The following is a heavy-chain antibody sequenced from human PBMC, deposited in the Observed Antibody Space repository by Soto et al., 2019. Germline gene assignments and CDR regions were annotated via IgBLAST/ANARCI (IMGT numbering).Heavy chain of an antibody. CDR2: IKQDGSHK. V-gene: IGHV3-7*01. CDR1: GFTFRNFW. Sequence: EVQLVEFGGGLVQPGGSLRLSCAASGFTFRNFWMSWVRQAPGKGLEWVANIKQDGSHKFYVDSVKGRFTMSRDNAENSLYLQMSSLRAEDTAVYYCARGSSVYDSSGYAFDYWGQGSLVTVSS. D-gene: IGHD3-22*01. CDR3: ARGSSVYDSSGYAFDY. J-gene: IGHJ4*02.